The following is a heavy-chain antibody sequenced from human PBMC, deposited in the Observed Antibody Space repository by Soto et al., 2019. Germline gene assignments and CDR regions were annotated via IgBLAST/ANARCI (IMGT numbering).Heavy chain of an antibody. CDR3: AKDQKYYDFWSGYYNPTYYYYGMDV. V-gene: IGHV3-48*01. Sequence: GGSLRLSCAASGVTFSSYWMSWVRQAPGKGLEWVSYISSSSSTIYYADSVKGRFTISRDNSKNSLYLQMNSLRAEDTAVYYCAKDQKYYDFWSGYYNPTYYYYGMDVWGQGTTVTVSS. CDR1: GVTFSSYW. CDR2: ISSSSSTI. D-gene: IGHD3-3*01. J-gene: IGHJ6*02.